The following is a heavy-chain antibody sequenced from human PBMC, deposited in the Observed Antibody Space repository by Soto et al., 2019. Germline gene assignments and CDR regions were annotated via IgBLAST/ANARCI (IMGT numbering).Heavy chain of an antibody. J-gene: IGHJ4*02. CDR2: ISGSGGNT. Sequence: ESGGGLVQPGGSLRLSCAASGFTFSSYAMSWVRQAPGKGLEWVSAISGSGGNTYFADSVKGRFIISRDNSKNTLYLQMDSLRAEDTAVYYCAKDGTYDYVWGTYRYDYWGQGTLVTVSS. V-gene: IGHV3-23*01. CDR3: AKDGTYDYVWGTYRYDY. D-gene: IGHD3-16*02. CDR1: GFTFSSYA.